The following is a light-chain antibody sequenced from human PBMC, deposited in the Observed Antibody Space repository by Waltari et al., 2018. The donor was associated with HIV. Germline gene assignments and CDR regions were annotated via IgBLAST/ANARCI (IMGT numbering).Light chain of an antibody. Sequence: QSALTQPASVSGSPGQSITISCTGISSDVDYYNYDCWYQQHPGKAPKLMICDVTHRPSGVSNRFSGSKSGNTASLTISGLQAEDEADYYCSSYTSSWVFGGGTKLTVL. V-gene: IGLV2-14*03. J-gene: IGLJ3*02. CDR1: SSDVDYYNY. CDR3: SSYTSSWV. CDR2: DVT.